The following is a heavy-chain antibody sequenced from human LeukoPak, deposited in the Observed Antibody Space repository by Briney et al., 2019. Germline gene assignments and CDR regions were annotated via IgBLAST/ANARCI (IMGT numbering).Heavy chain of an antibody. Sequence: SETLSLTCTVSGGSISSSRYYWGWIRQPPGKGLEWIGYIYYSGSTNYNPSLKSRVTISVDTSKNQFSLKLSSVTAADTAVYYCACLTEQQVDYWGQGTLVTVSS. J-gene: IGHJ4*02. D-gene: IGHD6-13*01. CDR2: IYYSGST. CDR3: ACLTEQQVDY. CDR1: GGSISSSRYY. V-gene: IGHV4-61*05.